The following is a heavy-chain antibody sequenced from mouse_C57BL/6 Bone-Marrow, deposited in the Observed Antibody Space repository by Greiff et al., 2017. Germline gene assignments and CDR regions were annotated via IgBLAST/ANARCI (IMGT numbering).Heavy chain of an antibody. Sequence: QVQLQQSGAELVRPGTSVKLSCKASGYTFTSYWMHWVKQRPGQGLEWIGVIDPSDSYTNYNQKFKGKATLTVDTSSSTAYMQLSSLTSEDSAVYYCARSPGFAYWGQGTLVTVSA. CDR3: ARSPGFAY. CDR2: IDPSDSYT. CDR1: GYTFTSYW. J-gene: IGHJ3*01. V-gene: IGHV1-59*01.